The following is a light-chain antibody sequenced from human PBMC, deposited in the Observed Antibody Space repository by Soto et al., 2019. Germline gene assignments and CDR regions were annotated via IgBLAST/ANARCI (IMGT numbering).Light chain of an antibody. CDR2: KAS. V-gene: IGKV1-5*03. CDR3: LQYIHYPLT. CDR1: PTIDRW. J-gene: IGKJ4*01. Sequence: DIHMTQSPSTLSASVEDRVTLTCRASPTIDRWLAWYQQRPGRAPKLLIHKASTLEGGVPSRFSGSASGTEFTLTISSLQPDDFATYYWLQYIHYPLTFGGGTKVELK.